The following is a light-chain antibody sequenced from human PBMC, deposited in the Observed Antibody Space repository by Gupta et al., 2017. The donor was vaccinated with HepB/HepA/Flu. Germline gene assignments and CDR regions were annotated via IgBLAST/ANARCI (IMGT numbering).Light chain of an antibody. CDR3: QQTDSSPVT. CDR1: QNINSS. J-gene: IGKJ4*01. V-gene: IGKV1-39*01. Sequence: DIQMTQSPSSLSASIGDRVTCTCRASQNINSSLNWYQQMPGEVPKLLIYAASSLQSGVPSRFSGSRSGTTFTLTISSLQPEDFATYYCQQTDSSPVTFGGGTKVEIK. CDR2: AAS.